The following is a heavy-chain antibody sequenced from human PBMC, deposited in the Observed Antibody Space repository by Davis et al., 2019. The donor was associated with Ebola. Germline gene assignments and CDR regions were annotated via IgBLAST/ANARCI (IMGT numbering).Heavy chain of an antibody. V-gene: IGHV3-21*01. CDR3: TRDRAYKCFDL. CDR1: GFIFSDYS. CDR2: ISDTGTYI. Sequence: GESLKISCAGSGFIFSDYSMNWVRQAPGKGLEWVSSISDTGTYIYYAASVKGRFTISRDNAYNSLYLQMNSLRVEDTAIYYCTRDRAYKCFDLWGQGTLVTVSS. J-gene: IGHJ5*02.